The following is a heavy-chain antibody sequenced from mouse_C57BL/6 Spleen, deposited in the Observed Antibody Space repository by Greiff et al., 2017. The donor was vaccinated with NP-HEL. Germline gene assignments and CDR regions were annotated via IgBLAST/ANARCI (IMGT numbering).Heavy chain of an antibody. CDR3: ARWFITTVVPYAMDY. D-gene: IGHD1-1*01. CDR2: INPNNGGT. V-gene: IGHV1-26*01. CDR1: GYTFTDYY. J-gene: IGHJ4*01. Sequence: EVQLQQSGPELVKPGASVKISCKASGYTFTDYYMNWVKQSHGKSLEWIGDINPNNGGTSYNQKFKGKATLTVGKSSSTAYMERRSLTSEDSAVYYCARWFITTVVPYAMDYWGQGTSVTVSS.